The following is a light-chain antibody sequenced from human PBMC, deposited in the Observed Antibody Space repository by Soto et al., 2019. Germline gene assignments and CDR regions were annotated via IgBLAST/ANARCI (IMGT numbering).Light chain of an antibody. CDR3: QHYNSYSEA. CDR1: QTISSW. CDR2: KAS. Sequence: DIQVTQARSTLSGSVGDRFTITFRASQTISSWLAWYQQKPGKAPKLLIYKASTLKSGVPSRFSGSGSGTEFTLTISSLQPDDFATYYCQHYNSYSEAFGQGTKVDIK. J-gene: IGKJ1*01. V-gene: IGKV1-5*03.